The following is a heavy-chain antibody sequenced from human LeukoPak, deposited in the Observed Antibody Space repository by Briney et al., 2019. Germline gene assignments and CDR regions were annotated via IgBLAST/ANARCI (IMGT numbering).Heavy chain of an antibody. D-gene: IGHD3-10*01. Sequence: SVKVSCKASGFTFTSSAMQWVRQARGQRLEWIGWIVVGSGNTNYAQKFQERVTITRDMSTSTAYMELSSLRSEDTAVYYCAAEGYGSGTTYNWFDPWGQGTLVTVSS. CDR3: AAEGYGSGTTYNWFDP. J-gene: IGHJ5*02. V-gene: IGHV1-58*02. CDR1: GFTFTSSA. CDR2: IVVGSGNT.